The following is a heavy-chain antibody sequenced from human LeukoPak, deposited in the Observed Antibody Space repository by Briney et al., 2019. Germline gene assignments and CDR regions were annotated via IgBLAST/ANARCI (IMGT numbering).Heavy chain of an antibody. CDR2: IYYSGST. CDR3: AGAPSGYSYGSGWFDP. J-gene: IGHJ5*02. Sequence: SETLSLTCTVSGGSISSYYWSWIRQPPGKGLEWIGYIYYSGSTNYNPSLKSRVTISVDTSKNQFSLKLSSVTAADTVVYYCAGAPSGYSYGSGWFDPLGQGTLVTVSS. D-gene: IGHD5-18*01. CDR1: GGSISSYY. V-gene: IGHV4-59*01.